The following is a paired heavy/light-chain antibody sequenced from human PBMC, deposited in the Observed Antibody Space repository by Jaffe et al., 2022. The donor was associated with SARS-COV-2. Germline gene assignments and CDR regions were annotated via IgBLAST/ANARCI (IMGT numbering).Heavy chain of an antibody. CDR1: GFTFSSYS. CDR2: ISSSSSYI. Sequence: EVQLVESGGGLVKPGGSLRLSCAASGFTFSSYSMNWVRQAPGKGLEWVSSISSSSSYIYYADSVKGRFTISRDNAKNSLYLQMNSLRAEDTAVYYCARTVEEDYGGNSPPNNYYYYYGMDVWGQGTTVTVSS. D-gene: IGHD4-17*01. CDR3: ARTVEEDYGGNSPPNNYYYYYGMDV. J-gene: IGHJ6*02. V-gene: IGHV3-21*01.
Light chain of an antibody. CDR1: SSNIGSNT. J-gene: IGLJ3*02. Sequence: QSVLTQPPSASGTPGQRVTISCSGSSSNIGSNTVNWYQQLPGTAPKLLIYSNNQRPSGVPDRFSGSKSGTSASLAISGLQSEDEADYYCAAWDDGWVFGGGTKLTVL. V-gene: IGLV1-44*01. CDR3: AAWDDGWV. CDR2: SNN.